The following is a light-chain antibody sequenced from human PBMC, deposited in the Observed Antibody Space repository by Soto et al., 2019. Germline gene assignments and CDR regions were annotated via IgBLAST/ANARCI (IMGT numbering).Light chain of an antibody. CDR1: QTISSW. CDR2: GAS. V-gene: IGKV1-5*01. CDR3: LQDIDSPST. J-gene: IGKJ1*01. Sequence: NQVTQCPSIHSGAVGVRDTITCRASQTISSWLAWYQQKPGKAPKVLIYGASNLQSGVPPRFSGSGSRTESYVVIRSLQPACSATFSILQDIDSPSTISEGTKVDIK.